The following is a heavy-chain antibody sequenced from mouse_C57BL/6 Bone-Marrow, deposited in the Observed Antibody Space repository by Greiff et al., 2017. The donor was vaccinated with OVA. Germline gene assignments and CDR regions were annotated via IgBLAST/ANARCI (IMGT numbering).Heavy chain of an antibody. D-gene: IGHD1-1*01. CDR3: ARHEDKGLLYYAMDY. J-gene: IGHJ4*01. CDR2: FYPGSGSI. CDR1: GYTFTEYS. Sequence: QVQLQQSGAELVKPGASVKLSCKASGYTFTEYSIHWVKQRSGQGLEWLGWFYPGSGSIKYNEKFKDKATLTADKSSSTVYMALSRLSSEDSAVYFGARHEDKGLLYYAMDYWGQGTSVTVSS. V-gene: IGHV1-62-2*01.